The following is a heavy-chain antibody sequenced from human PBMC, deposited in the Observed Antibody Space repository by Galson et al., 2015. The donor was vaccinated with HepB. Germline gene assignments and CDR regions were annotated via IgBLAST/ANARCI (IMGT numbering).Heavy chain of an antibody. CDR1: GYTFTSYD. CDR2: MNPNSGNT. V-gene: IGHV1-8*01. CDR3: ARGPSTDLNYYMDV. Sequence: SVKVSCKASGYTFTSYDINWVRQATGQGLEWMGWMNPNSGNTGYAQKFQGRVTMTRNTSISTAYMELSSLRSEDTAVYYCARGPSTDLNYYMDVWGKGTTVTVSS. J-gene: IGHJ6*03. D-gene: IGHD1-1*01.